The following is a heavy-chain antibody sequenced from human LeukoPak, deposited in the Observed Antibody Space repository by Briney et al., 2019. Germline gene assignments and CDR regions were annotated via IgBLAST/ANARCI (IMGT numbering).Heavy chain of an antibody. J-gene: IGHJ5*02. CDR1: GYTFTSYD. CDR2: MNPNSGNT. D-gene: IGHD3-10*01. V-gene: IGHV1-8*01. Sequence: ASVKVSCKASGYTFTSYDINWVRQATGQGLEWMGWMNPNSGNTGYAQKFQGRVTMTRNTSISTAYMELSSLRSEDTVVYYCARGASFHYYGSGRYPNWFDPWGQGTLVTVSS. CDR3: ARGASFHYYGSGRYPNWFDP.